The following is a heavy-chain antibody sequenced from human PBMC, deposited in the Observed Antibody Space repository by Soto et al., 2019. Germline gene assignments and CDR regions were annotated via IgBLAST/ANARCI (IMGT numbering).Heavy chain of an antibody. Sequence: QVHLVQSGVEVKKPGASVKVSCKASGYSFSTYGISWVRQAPGQGLEWRGWISGLNGNTNYAQNLQGIVTMTTDTSTSTAYMELRSLGFDDTAMYYCARDLFGEDGAGYFDYWGQGTLVTVSS. V-gene: IGHV1-18*01. D-gene: IGHD3-10*01. CDR2: ISGLNGNT. CDR3: ARDLFGEDGAGYFDY. CDR1: GYSFSTYG. J-gene: IGHJ4*02.